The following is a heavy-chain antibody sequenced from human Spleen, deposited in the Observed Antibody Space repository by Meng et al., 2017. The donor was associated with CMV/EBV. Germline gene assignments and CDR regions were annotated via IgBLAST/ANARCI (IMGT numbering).Heavy chain of an antibody. J-gene: IGHJ4*02. CDR3: ARALDLNYPLDY. CDR1: GFTVSSNY. Sequence: GESLKISCAASGFTVSSNYMSWVRQAPGKGLEWVSVIYSGGSTYYADSVNGRFTISRDNSKNTLYLQMNSLRAEDTAVYYCARALDLNYPLDYWGQGTLVTVSS. V-gene: IGHV3-53*01. D-gene: IGHD1-7*01. CDR2: IYSGGST.